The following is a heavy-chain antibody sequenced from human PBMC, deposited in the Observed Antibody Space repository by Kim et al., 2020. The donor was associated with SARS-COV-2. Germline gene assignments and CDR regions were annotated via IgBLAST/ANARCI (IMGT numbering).Heavy chain of an antibody. CDR2: INAGNGNT. V-gene: IGHV1-3*01. CDR1: GYTFTSYA. CDR3: ARELRFLEWSFDY. J-gene: IGHJ4*02. D-gene: IGHD3-3*01. Sequence: ASVKVSCKASGYTFTSYAMHWVRQAPGQRLEWMGWINAGNGNTKYSQKFQGRVTITRDTSASTAYMELSSLRSEDTAVYYCARELRFLEWSFDYWGQGTLVTVSS.